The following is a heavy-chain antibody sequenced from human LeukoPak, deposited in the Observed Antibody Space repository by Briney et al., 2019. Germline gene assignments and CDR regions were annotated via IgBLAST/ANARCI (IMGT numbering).Heavy chain of an antibody. CDR2: IYYSGST. CDR3: ARNEYYDFWSGYPPDYYGMDV. D-gene: IGHD3-3*01. CDR1: GGSISSYY. J-gene: IGHJ6*02. Sequence: SETLSLTCTVSGGSISSYYWSWIRQPPGKGLEWIGYIYYSGSTNYNPSLKSRVTISVDTSKNQFPLKLSSVTAADTAVYYCARNEYYDFWSGYPPDYYGMDVWGQGTTVTVSS. V-gene: IGHV4-59*01.